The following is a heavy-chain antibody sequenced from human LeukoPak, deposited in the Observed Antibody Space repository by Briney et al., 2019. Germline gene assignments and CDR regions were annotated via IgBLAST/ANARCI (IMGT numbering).Heavy chain of an antibody. Sequence: PGGSLRLSCAASGFTFSSYGMHWVRQAPGKGLEWVSFIRYDGSNKYYADSVKGRFTISRDNSKNTLYLQMNSLRAEDTAVYYCAKAPEYCSGGSCYGCSDYGGRGNRVTVSA. CDR3: AKAPEYCSGGSCYGCSDY. D-gene: IGHD2-15*01. J-gene: IGHJ4*02. CDR2: IRYDGSNK. CDR1: GFTFSSYG. V-gene: IGHV3-30*02.